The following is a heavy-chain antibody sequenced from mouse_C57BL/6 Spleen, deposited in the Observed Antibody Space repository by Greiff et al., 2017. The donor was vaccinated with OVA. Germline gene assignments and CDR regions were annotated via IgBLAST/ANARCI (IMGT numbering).Heavy chain of an antibody. Sequence: EVQLQEYVAELVRPGASVKLSCTASGFNIKNTYMLWVKQRPEQGLEWIGRIDPANGNTKYAPKFQGKATITADTSSNTAYLQLSSLTSEDTAIYYCARSGNYVWYFDVWGTGTTVTVSS. J-gene: IGHJ1*03. CDR2: IDPANGNT. V-gene: IGHV14-3*01. CDR1: GFNIKNTY. D-gene: IGHD2-1*01. CDR3: ARSGNYVWYFDV.